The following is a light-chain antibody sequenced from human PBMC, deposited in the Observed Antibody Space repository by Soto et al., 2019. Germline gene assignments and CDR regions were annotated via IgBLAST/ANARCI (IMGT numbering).Light chain of an antibody. CDR3: QQYNHWPPYT. J-gene: IGKJ2*01. CDR1: QSVNVN. CDR2: GAS. Sequence: EVVLTQSPATLSLSPGERATLSCRASQSVNVNLAWHQQKPGQPPRLLIYGASTRAAGVPARFTGSGSGTEFILTISSLQSDDFAVYYCQQYNHWPPYTFGQGTKLEIK. V-gene: IGKV3-15*01.